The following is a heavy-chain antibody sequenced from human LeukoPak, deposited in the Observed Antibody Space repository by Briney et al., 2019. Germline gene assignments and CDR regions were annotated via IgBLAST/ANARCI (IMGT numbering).Heavy chain of an antibody. CDR1: GGSISNYY. V-gene: IGHV4-4*07. J-gene: IGHJ4*02. CDR2: VSTSGST. Sequence: PSETLSLTCTVSGGSISNYYWSWIRHPAGKGLEWIGRVSTSGSTNYNPSLKSRVTMSTDTSKNQFSLNLSSVTAADTAVYYCASLFFDTSGYVDQWGQGTMVTVSS. D-gene: IGHD3-22*01. CDR3: ASLFFDTSGYVDQ.